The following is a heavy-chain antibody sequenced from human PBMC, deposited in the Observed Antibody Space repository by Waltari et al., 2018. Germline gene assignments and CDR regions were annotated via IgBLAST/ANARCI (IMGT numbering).Heavy chain of an antibody. J-gene: IGHJ3*02. CDR2: ISSSRSTI. CDR1: GFTFSSYS. V-gene: IGHV3-48*04. CDR3: AREIGIGAFDI. Sequence: EVQLVESGGGLVQPGGSLRLSCAASGFTFSSYSMNWVRQAPGKGLEWGSYISSSRSTIYYAGSVKGRFTISRDNAKNSLYLQMNSLRAEDTAVYYCAREIGIGAFDIWGQGTMVTVSS. D-gene: IGHD1-26*01.